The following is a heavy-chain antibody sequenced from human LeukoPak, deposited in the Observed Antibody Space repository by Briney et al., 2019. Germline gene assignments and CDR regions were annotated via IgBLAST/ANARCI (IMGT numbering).Heavy chain of an antibody. Sequence: SETLSLTCAVYGGSFSGYYWSWVRQPPGKGLEWIGEINHSGSTNYNPSLKSRVTISVDTSKNQFSLKLSSVTAADTAVYYCAGAPPRIAAAGNSWFDPWGQGTLVTVSS. CDR3: AGAPPRIAAAGNSWFDP. CDR2: INHSGST. D-gene: IGHD6-13*01. J-gene: IGHJ5*02. CDR1: GGSFSGYY. V-gene: IGHV4-34*01.